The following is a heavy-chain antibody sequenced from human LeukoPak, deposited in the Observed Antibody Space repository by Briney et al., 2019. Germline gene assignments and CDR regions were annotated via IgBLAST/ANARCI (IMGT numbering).Heavy chain of an antibody. CDR3: ARDRDILTGYYLDAFDI. J-gene: IGHJ3*02. CDR1: GYTFTSYD. D-gene: IGHD3-9*01. V-gene: IGHV1-8*01. Sequence: GASVKVSCKASGYTFTSYDINWVRQATGQGLEWMGWMNPNSGNTGYAQKLQGRVTMTTDTSTSTAYMELRSLRSDDTAVYYCARDRDILTGYYLDAFDIWGQGTMVTVSS. CDR2: MNPNSGNT.